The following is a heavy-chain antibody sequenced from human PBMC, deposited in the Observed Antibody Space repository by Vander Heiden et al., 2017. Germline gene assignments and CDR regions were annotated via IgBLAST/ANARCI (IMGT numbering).Heavy chain of an antibody. CDR1: GFTVNIYG. J-gene: IGHJ4*01. CDR3: ARRLNGVVDY. CDR2: ISYDGGKE. Sequence: QVQLVESGGGVVQPGRSLRLSCAASGFTVNIYGMHWVRQAPGKGLEWVAGISYDGGKEYDVDSVKGRFTISRDNSKNTLSLKMKSLRAEDAAVYDGARRLNGVVDYWGHGTMVTVYS. D-gene: IGHD7-27*01. V-gene: IGHV3-30*03.